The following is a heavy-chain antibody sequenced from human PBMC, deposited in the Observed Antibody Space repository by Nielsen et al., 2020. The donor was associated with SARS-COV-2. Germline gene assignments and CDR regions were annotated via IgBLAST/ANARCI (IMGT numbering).Heavy chain of an antibody. Sequence: GESLKISCKGSGYSFTSYWISWVRQMPGKGLEWMGRIDPSDSYTNYSPSFQGHVTISADKSISTAYLQWSSLKASDTAMYYCARHHVGWELPFDYWGQGTLVTVSS. V-gene: IGHV5-10-1*01. CDR3: ARHHVGWELPFDY. CDR2: IDPSDSYT. J-gene: IGHJ4*02. D-gene: IGHD2-15*01. CDR1: GYSFTSYW.